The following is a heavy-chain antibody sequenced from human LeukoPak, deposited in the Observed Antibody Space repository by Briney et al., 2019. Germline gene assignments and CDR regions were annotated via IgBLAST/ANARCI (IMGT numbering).Heavy chain of an antibody. D-gene: IGHD6-6*01. CDR2: IYHSGST. CDR1: GGSFSGYY. J-gene: IGHJ6*02. CDR3: ASGARISSSGWGYYYYGMDV. Sequence: SETLSLTCAVYGGSFSGYYWSWIRQPPGKGLEWIGEIYHSGSTNYNPSLKSRVTISADKSKNQFSLKLSSVTAADTAVYYCASGARISSSGWGYYYYGMDVWGQGTTVTVSS. V-gene: IGHV4-34*01.